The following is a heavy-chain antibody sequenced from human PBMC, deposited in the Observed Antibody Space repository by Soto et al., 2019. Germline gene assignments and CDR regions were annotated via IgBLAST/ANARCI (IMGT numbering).Heavy chain of an antibody. D-gene: IGHD6-13*01. J-gene: IGHJ5*02. CDR3: AHRFDPYSSSWYLAWFDP. CDR2: IYWNDDK. Sequence: QITLKESGPTLVKPTQTLTLTCTFSGFSLSTSGVGVGWIRQPPGKALEWLALIYWNDDKRYSPSLKSRLTITKDTSKNQVVLTMTNMDPVDTATYYCAHRFDPYSSSWYLAWFDPWGQGTLVTVSS. CDR1: GFSLSTSGVG. V-gene: IGHV2-5*01.